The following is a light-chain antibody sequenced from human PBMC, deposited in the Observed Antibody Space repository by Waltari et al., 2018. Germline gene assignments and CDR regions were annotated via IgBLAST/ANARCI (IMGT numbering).Light chain of an antibody. CDR2: AAS. CDR3: QQYGSSLVT. V-gene: IGKV3-20*01. Sequence: EIVLTQSPDTLSLSPGERATLSCRASQWVTSSYLAWYQQKPGQAPRLLIYAASARATRIPDRFSGSGSGTDFTLTISRLEPEDFAVYFCQQYGSSLVTFGGGTEVEIK. J-gene: IGKJ4*01. CDR1: QWVTSSY.